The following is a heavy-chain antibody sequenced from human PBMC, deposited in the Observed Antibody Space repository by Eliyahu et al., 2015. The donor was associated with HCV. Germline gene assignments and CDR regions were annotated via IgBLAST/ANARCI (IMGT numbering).Heavy chain of an antibody. Sequence: QVQLQESGPGLVKPSETLSLTCTVSGXPLNSYXWSWIRPPPGXGLEWIGYIHYSGSTNYNPSLKSRVALSVDTSKNQFSLRLTSVTAADTAVYYCASGGGGIAVTGTGGWFDPWGQGTLVTVSS. J-gene: IGHJ5*02. V-gene: IGHV4-59*01. CDR2: IHYSGST. CDR3: ASGGGGIAVTGTGGWFDP. D-gene: IGHD6-19*01. CDR1: GXPLNSYX.